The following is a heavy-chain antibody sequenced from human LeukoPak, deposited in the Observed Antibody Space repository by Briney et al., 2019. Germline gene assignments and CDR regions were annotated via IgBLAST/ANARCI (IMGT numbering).Heavy chain of an antibody. D-gene: IGHD6-13*01. Sequence: PSETLSLTCTVSGGSISSYYWSWIRQPPGKGLEWIGYIYYSGSTNYNPSLKSRVTISVDTSKNQFSLKLSSVTAADTAVYYCAVFGYSSSWYGGTSWFDPWGQGTLVTVSS. V-gene: IGHV4-59*08. CDR3: AVFGYSSSWYGGTSWFDP. CDR1: GGSISSYY. CDR2: IYYSGST. J-gene: IGHJ5*02.